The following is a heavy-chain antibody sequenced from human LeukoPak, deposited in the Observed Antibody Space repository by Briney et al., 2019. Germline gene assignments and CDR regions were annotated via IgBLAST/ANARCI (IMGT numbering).Heavy chain of an antibody. CDR1: GYTFTSYD. CDR2: MNPNSGNT. Sequence: GASVKVSCKASGYTFTSYDMKWVRQASGQGVEWMGWMNPNSGNTGSAQKFQGRVTMTRNTSMSTAYMELSSLKSEDTAVYYCAKSHAADYDFWSGYSWFDPWGQGTLVTVSS. J-gene: IGHJ5*02. V-gene: IGHV1-8*01. CDR3: AKSHAADYDFWSGYSWFDP. D-gene: IGHD3-3*01.